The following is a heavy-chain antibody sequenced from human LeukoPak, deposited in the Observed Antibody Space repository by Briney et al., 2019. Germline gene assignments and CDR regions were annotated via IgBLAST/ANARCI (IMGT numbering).Heavy chain of an antibody. D-gene: IGHD3-10*01. CDR2: IYYSGST. Sequence: SETLSLTCTVSGGSISTYYWRLIRQPPGKGLEWIGYIYYSGSTNYNPSLKSRVTISVDTSKNQFSLKLSSVTAADTAVYYCARDGRGEFDPWGQGTLVTVSS. CDR3: ARDGRGEFDP. J-gene: IGHJ5*02. V-gene: IGHV4-59*01. CDR1: GGSISTYY.